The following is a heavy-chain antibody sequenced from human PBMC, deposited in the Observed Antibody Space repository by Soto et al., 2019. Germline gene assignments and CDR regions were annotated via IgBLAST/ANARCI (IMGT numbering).Heavy chain of an antibody. J-gene: IGHJ6*02. CDR3: ARARCITVTTWRYYYYYGMDV. CDR1: GGSFSGYY. CDR2: INHSGST. V-gene: IGHV4-34*01. D-gene: IGHD1-20*01. Sequence: QVQLQQWGAGLLKPSETLSLTCAVYGGSFSGYYWSWIRQPPGKGLEWIGEINHSGSTNYNPSLKSRVTISVDTSKSQFSLRLSSVTAAATAVYYCARARCITVTTWRYYYYYGMDVWGQGTTVTVSS.